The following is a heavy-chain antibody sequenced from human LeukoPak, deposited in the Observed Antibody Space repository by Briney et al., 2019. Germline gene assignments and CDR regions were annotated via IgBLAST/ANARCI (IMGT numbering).Heavy chain of an antibody. Sequence: PGGSLSLSCAASGFSFSNAWMSWVRQAPGKGLEWVGRIKSKSDGGTTEYAAPVKGRFTISRDDSKNTLYMQMNSLKTEDTAVYYCITIKRDYDSRAFDYWGQGTLVTVSS. V-gene: IGHV3-15*01. D-gene: IGHD3-22*01. CDR1: GFSFSNAW. CDR2: IKSKSDGGTT. J-gene: IGHJ4*02. CDR3: ITIKRDYDSRAFDY.